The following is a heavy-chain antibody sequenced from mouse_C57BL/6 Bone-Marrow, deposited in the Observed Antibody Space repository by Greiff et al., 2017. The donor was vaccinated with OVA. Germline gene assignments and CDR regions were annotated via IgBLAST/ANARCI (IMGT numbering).Heavy chain of an antibody. CDR3: ARRDYYGPFAY. CDR2: ISRGGSYT. V-gene: IGHV5-6*01. Sequence: EVQLMESGGDLVKPGGSLKLSCAASGFTFSSYGMSWVRQTPDKRLEWVAPISRGGSYTYYPDSVKGRVTISRDNAKNTLYLQMSSLKSEDTAMYYCARRDYYGPFAYWGQGTLVTVSA. D-gene: IGHD1-1*01. J-gene: IGHJ3*01. CDR1: GFTFSSYG.